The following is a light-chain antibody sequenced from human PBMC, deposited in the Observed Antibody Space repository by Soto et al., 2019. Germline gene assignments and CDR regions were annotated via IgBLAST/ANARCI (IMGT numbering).Light chain of an antibody. CDR1: KLGDKY. V-gene: IGLV3-1*01. CDR3: QAWDSSTYV. J-gene: IGLJ1*01. CDR2: QDN. Sequence: SYELTQPPSVSVSPGQTASITCSGDKLGDKYACWYQQKPGQSPVLVIYQDNKRPSGIPERFSGSNSGNTATLTISGTQAMDEADYYCQAWDSSTYVVGTGTQLTVL.